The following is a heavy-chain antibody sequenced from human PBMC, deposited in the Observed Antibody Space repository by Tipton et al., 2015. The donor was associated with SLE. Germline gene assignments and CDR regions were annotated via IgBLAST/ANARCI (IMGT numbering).Heavy chain of an antibody. CDR3: ASNGINGTSWDVDY. V-gene: IGHV1-2*06. J-gene: IGHJ4*02. D-gene: IGHD1-14*01. Sequence: QLVQSGAEVKEPGASVKVSCKASGYTFSGYYIHWVRQAPGQRLEWLGRISPSSGGTDYAQTFQGRGTMSRDRSISTAYMELSGLRSDDTAVYYCASNGINGTSWDVDYWGQGTLVTVSS. CDR1: GYTFSGYY. CDR2: ISPSSGGT.